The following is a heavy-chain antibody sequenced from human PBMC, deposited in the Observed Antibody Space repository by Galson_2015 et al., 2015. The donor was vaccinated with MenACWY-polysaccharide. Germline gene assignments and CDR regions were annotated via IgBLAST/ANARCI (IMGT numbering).Heavy chain of an antibody. CDR3: VKAHETSGWNRWPGY. D-gene: IGHD1-1*01. J-gene: IGHJ4*02. V-gene: IGHV3-23*01. CDR1: GFTFTSYT. Sequence: SLRLSCAASGFTFTSYTMSWVRQAPGKGPEWVTVISSDGRNTYYANPVKGRFTISRDNSKNTLYLQMHDLRAEDTAVYYCVKAHETSGWNRWPGYWGQGTLVTVSS. CDR2: ISSDGRNT.